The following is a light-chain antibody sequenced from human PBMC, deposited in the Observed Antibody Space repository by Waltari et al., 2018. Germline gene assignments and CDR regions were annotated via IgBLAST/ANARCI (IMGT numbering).Light chain of an antibody. Sequence: QSVLTQPPSVSAAPGQKVIISCSGSTSNIGNNYVSWYQQFPGAAPKVFIYESEKRPSGIPDRFSGSKSGTSAALGITGLQTGDEAAYYCGTWDNNLNALVVGGGTKLTVL. V-gene: IGLV1-51*02. CDR3: GTWDNNLNALV. J-gene: IGLJ2*01. CDR2: ESE. CDR1: TSNIGNNY.